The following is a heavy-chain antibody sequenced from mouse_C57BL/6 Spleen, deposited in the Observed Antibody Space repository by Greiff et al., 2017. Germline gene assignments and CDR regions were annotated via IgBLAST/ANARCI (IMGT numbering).Heavy chain of an antibody. CDR3: ARSDGSSIYYFDY. Sequence: QVQLQQPGAEPVMPGASVKLSCKASGYTFTSYWMHWVKQRPGQGLEWIGEIDPSDIYTNYNQKFKGKSTLTVDKSSSTAYMQLSSLTSEDSAVYYCARSDGSSIYYFDYWGQGTTLTVSS. V-gene: IGHV1-69*01. CDR2: IDPSDIYT. J-gene: IGHJ2*01. CDR1: GYTFTSYW. D-gene: IGHD1-1*01.